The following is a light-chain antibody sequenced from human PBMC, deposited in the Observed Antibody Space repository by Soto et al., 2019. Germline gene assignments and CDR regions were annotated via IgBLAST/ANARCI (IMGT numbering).Light chain of an antibody. CDR2: DVS. CDR1: SSDVGGYNY. J-gene: IGLJ1*01. CDR3: SSSTSSSTRV. Sequence: QSALTQPASVSGSPGQSITISGTGTSSDVGGYNYVSWYQQHPGKAPKLMIYDVSNRPSGVSNRFSGSKSGNTASLTISGLQAEDEAHYYCSSSTSSSTRVFAAGTKGTVL. V-gene: IGLV2-14*01.